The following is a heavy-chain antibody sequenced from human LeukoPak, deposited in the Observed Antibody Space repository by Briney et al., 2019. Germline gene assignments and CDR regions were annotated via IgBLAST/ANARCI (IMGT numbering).Heavy chain of an antibody. J-gene: IGHJ4*02. D-gene: IGHD3-22*01. CDR3: ASRAYYDSSGLDY. CDR1: GGSIRNYY. V-gene: IGHV4-59*08. CDR2: VSNSGST. Sequence: SETLSLTCSVSGGSIRNYYWTWIRQPPGKGLEWIGHVSNSGSTKYNPSLKSRVTISIDTSKKHFSLKLSSVTAADTAVYYCASRAYYDSSGLDYWGQGILVTDSS.